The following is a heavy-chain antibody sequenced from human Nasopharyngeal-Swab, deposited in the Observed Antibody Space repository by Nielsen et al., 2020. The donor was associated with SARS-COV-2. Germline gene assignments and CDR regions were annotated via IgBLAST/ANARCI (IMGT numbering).Heavy chain of an antibody. D-gene: IGHD3-3*01. CDR1: GGSIGSYY. Sequence: SETLSLTCTVSGGSIGSYYWSWIRQPPGKGLEWIGYIYYSGSTNYNPSLKSRVTISVDTSKNQFSLKLSSVTAADTAVYYCARGTTIFGVVITPFDYWGQGTLVTVSS. CDR3: ARGTTIFGVVITPFDY. J-gene: IGHJ4*02. CDR2: IYYSGST. V-gene: IGHV4-59*13.